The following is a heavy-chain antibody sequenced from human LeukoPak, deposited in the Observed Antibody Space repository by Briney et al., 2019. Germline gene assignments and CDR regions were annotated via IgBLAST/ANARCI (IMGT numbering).Heavy chain of an antibody. CDR1: GFTFDDYA. CDR2: INWNGGGA. J-gene: IGHJ4*02. CDR3: ARDSSGWYDRWYFDY. Sequence: RPGGSLRLSCAASGFTFDDYAMSWVRQAPGKGLEWVSAINWNGGGAGYADSVKGRFIISRDNAKNSLYLQMNSLRAEDTAVYYCARDSSGWYDRWYFDYWGQGTLVTVSS. V-gene: IGHV3-20*04. D-gene: IGHD6-19*01.